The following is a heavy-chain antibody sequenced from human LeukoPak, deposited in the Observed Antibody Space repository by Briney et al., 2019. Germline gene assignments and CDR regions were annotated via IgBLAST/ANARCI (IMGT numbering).Heavy chain of an antibody. Sequence: GGSLRLSCAASGFTFSSYAMDWVRQAPGKGLQWVAVIWSDGSNKYYADSVEGRFTISRDNSKNTLHLQWVSLRAEDTAVYYCAREVNGAYYFDYWGQGTLVTVSS. J-gene: IGHJ4*02. CDR2: IWSDGSNK. V-gene: IGHV3-33*01. CDR1: GFTFSSYA. D-gene: IGHD2-8*01. CDR3: AREVNGAYYFDY.